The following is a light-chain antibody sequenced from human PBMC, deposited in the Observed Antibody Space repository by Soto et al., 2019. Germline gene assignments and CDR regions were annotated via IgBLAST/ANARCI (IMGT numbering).Light chain of an antibody. V-gene: IGKV1-39*01. CDR2: AAS. J-gene: IGKJ4*02. CDR1: QSVSSY. CDR3: QQGYSTPPT. Sequence: DIPMTQSPSSLSASVGDRVTITCRASQSVSSYLNWFQQKQGNAPKLLIYAASTLQSGAPSRFSGSGSGTDFTLTISSLHLEDFATYYCQQGYSTPPTFGGGTKVEIK.